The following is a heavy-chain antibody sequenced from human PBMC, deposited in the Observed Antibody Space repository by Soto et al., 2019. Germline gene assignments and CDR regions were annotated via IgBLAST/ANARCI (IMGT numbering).Heavy chain of an antibody. CDR2: IYYSGRT. Sequence: QVQLQESGPGLVKPSETLSLTCSVSGGSISGHYWSWVRQTPGKGLEWIGYIYYSGRTNYNPSLKSRVTLSVDTSKNQFSLRLTSVTAADTAVYYCARGPYYDLIWNYYYMDVWGKGTTVTVSS. CDR1: GGSISGHY. V-gene: IGHV4-59*08. D-gene: IGHD3-16*01. CDR3: ARGPYYDLIWNYYYMDV. J-gene: IGHJ6*03.